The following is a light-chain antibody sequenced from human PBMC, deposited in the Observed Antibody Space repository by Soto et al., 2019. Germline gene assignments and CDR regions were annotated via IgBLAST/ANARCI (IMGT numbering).Light chain of an antibody. J-gene: IGLJ1*01. Sequence: QSVLTQPPSGSGAPGQRVTISCTGSSSNIGAGYDVHWYQQLPGTAPKLLIYGNSNRPSGVPDRFSGSKSGTSASLAITGLQAEDEADYYCQSYDSSMRGGVFGTGTKVTVL. CDR1: SSNIGAGYD. V-gene: IGLV1-40*01. CDR2: GNS. CDR3: QSYDSSMRGGV.